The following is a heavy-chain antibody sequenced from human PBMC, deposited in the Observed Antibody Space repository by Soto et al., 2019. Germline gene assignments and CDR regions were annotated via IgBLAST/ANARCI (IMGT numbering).Heavy chain of an antibody. J-gene: IGHJ6*02. CDR3: ARGPRCINTSCSNDFYHFGLDV. V-gene: IGHV4-34*01. D-gene: IGHD2-2*01. CDR2: INHSGRT. Sequence: PSETLSLTCAVYGGSFSGYFWTWVRQAPGKGLEWIGEINHSGRTNTNPSLKSRISTSVDTSKNQFSLRLSSVTAADTAFYYCARGPRCINTSCSNDFYHFGLDVWDQGTSVT. CDR1: GGSFSGYF.